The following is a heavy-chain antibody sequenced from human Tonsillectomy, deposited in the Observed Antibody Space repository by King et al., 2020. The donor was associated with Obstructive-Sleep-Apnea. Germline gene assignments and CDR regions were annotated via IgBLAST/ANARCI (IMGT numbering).Heavy chain of an antibody. Sequence: PLQESGPGLVKPSETLSLTCTVSGGSISSYYWSWIRQPPGKGLEWIGYIYYSGSTNYNPSLKSRVTISVDTSKNQFSLKLSSVTAADTAVYYCAGSFYDFWSGYRFDYWGQGTLVTVSS. CDR1: GGSISSYY. D-gene: IGHD3-3*01. CDR3: AGSFYDFWSGYRFDY. V-gene: IGHV4-59*01. J-gene: IGHJ4*02. CDR2: IYYSGST.